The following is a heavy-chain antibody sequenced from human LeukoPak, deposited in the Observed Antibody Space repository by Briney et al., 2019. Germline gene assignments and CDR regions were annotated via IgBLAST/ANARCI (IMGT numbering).Heavy chain of an antibody. CDR3: ARDWAIAAAGTYYYGMDV. Sequence: GESLKISCAASGFTFSSYAMHWVRQAPGKGLEWVAVISYYGSNKYYGDSVKGRFTISRDNSKNTLYLQMNSLRAEDTAVYYCARDWAIAAAGTYYYGMDVWGQGTTVTVSS. V-gene: IGHV3-30-3*01. CDR2: ISYYGSNK. D-gene: IGHD6-13*01. J-gene: IGHJ6*02. CDR1: GFTFSSYA.